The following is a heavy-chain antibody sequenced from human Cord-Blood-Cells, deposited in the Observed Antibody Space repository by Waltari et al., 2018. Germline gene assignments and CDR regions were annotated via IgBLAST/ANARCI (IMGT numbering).Heavy chain of an antibody. D-gene: IGHD1-20*01. J-gene: IGHJ3*02. Sequence: QVQLVQSGAEVKKPGASVKVSCKASGYTFTSYGISWVRQAPGQGLEWMGWIRDYKGNTNCAQKPQSRVTRTADTSTSTAYMELRSLESDDTAVYYCARDLYNWDIGNAFDSWGQGTMVTVSS. CDR1: GYTFTSYG. CDR2: IRDYKGNT. CDR3: ARDLYNWDIGNAFDS. V-gene: IGHV1-18*04.